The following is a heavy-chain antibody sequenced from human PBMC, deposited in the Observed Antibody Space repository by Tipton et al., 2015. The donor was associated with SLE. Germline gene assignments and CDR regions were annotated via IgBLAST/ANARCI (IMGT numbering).Heavy chain of an antibody. V-gene: IGHV1-46*01. CDR1: GYTFTSYY. J-gene: IGHJ6*02. Sequence: QLVQSGADMKKPGASVKVSCKASGYTFTSYYMHWVRQAPGQGLEWIGIINPSGGSTTYAQKFQGRVTMTRDTSTTTVYMDLSSLTSEDTAVYYCVRGGYYSYFDLDVWGQGTTVTVSS. CDR3: VRGGYYSYFDLDV. CDR2: INPSGGST.